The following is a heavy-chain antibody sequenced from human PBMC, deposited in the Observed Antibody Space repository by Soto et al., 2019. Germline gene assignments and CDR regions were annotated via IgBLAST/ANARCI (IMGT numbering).Heavy chain of an antibody. Sequence: EVQLLESGGGLVQPGGSLRLSCAASGFTFSSYAMSWVRQAPGKGLEWVSAISGSGGSTYYADSVKGRFTISRDNSKNPVYLQMNSLRAEDTAVYYCATRSSGWYFDDWGQGTLVTVSS. D-gene: IGHD6-19*01. CDR3: ATRSSGWYFDD. CDR2: ISGSGGST. V-gene: IGHV3-23*01. CDR1: GFTFSSYA. J-gene: IGHJ4*02.